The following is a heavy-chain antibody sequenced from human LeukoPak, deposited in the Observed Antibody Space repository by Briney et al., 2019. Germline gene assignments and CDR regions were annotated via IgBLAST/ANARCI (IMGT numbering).Heavy chain of an antibody. Sequence: SETLSLTCTVSGGSISGYYWSWIRQPPGKGLEWIGYIFYSGSTNYNPSLKSRVTISLDASKNQFSLKLSSVTAADTAVYYCARAYYYGSGSYGLDYWGQGTLVTVSS. CDR3: ARAYYYGSGSYGLDY. V-gene: IGHV4-59*01. CDR1: GGSISGYY. D-gene: IGHD3-10*01. J-gene: IGHJ4*02. CDR2: IFYSGST.